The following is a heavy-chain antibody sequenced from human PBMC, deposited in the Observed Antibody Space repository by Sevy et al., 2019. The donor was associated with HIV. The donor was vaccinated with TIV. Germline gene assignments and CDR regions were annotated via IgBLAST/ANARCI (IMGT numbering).Heavy chain of an antibody. CDR3: ASEYCSRGSCFFDY. CDR1: GFDIRSNY. Sequence: GGSLRLSCVVSGFDIRSNYMSWVRQAPGKGLEWVSHIYAGGTAYYADSVEGRFTFFRDDSKNTVYLQMRSLRVEDSAVYYCASEYCSRGSCFFDYWGQGIQVTVSS. V-gene: IGHV3-53*01. D-gene: IGHD2-15*01. CDR2: IYAGGTA. J-gene: IGHJ4*02.